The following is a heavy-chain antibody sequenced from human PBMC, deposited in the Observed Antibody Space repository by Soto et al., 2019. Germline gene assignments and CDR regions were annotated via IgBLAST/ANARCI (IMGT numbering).Heavy chain of an antibody. CDR2: INAGNGNT. D-gene: IGHD6-19*01. V-gene: IGHV1-3*01. Sequence: ASVKVSCKASGYTFTSYEIHWVRQAPGQRLEWMGWINAGNGNTKYSQKFQGRVTITRDTSASTAYMELSSLRSEDTAVYYCARDPLGVAGPFHYWGQGTLVTVSS. J-gene: IGHJ4*02. CDR1: GYTFTSYE. CDR3: ARDPLGVAGPFHY.